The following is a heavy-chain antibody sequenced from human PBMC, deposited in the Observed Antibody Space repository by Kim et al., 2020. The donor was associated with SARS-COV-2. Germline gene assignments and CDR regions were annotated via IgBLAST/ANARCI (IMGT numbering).Heavy chain of an antibody. D-gene: IGHD3-3*01. J-gene: IGHJ6*02. CDR3: ARSFLEWLLWGYGMDV. Sequence: SETLSLTCAVYGGSFSGYYWSWIRQPPGKGLEWIGEINHSGSTNYNPSLKSRVTISVDTSKNQFSLKLSSVTAADTAVYYCARSFLEWLLWGYGMDVWGQGTTVTVSS. V-gene: IGHV4-34*01. CDR2: INHSGST. CDR1: GGSFSGYY.